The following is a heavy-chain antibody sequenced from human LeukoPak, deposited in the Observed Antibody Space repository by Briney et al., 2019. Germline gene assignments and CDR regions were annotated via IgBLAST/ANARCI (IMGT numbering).Heavy chain of an antibody. CDR1: GGSLSSGDYY. CDR3: ARILYDFWSGYPLYYFDY. CDR2: INHSGST. D-gene: IGHD3-3*01. V-gene: IGHV4-30-4*08. J-gene: IGHJ4*02. Sequence: SQTLSLTCTVSGGSLSSGDYYWSWIRQPPGKGLEWIGEINHSGSTNYNPSLKSRVTISVDTSKNQFSLKLSSVTAADTAVYYCARILYDFWSGYPLYYFDYWGQGALVTVSS.